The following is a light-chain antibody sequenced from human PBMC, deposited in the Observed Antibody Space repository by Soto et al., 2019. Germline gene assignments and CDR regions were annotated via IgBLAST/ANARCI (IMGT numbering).Light chain of an antibody. Sequence: EIVMTQSPATPSVSPGERATLSCRASQSVSSNLAWYQQKPGQAPRLLIYGASTRATGIPARFSGSGSGTEFTLTISSLQSEDFAVCYCQQYNNWPRALTFGGGTKVDIK. J-gene: IGKJ4*01. CDR3: QQYNNWPRALT. CDR2: GAS. V-gene: IGKV3-15*01. CDR1: QSVSSN.